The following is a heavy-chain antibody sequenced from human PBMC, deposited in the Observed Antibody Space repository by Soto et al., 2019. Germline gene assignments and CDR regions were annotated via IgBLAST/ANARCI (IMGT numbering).Heavy chain of an antibody. CDR3: ASYTTVTYYYYYGMDV. Sequence: GGSLRLSCAASGFTFSDYYMSWIRQAPVKGLEWVSYISSSSSYTNYADSVKGRFTISRDNAKNSLYLQMNSLRAEDTAVYYCASYTTVTYYYYYGMDVWGQGTTVTVSS. CDR2: ISSSSSYT. CDR1: GFTFSDYY. V-gene: IGHV3-11*03. J-gene: IGHJ6*02. D-gene: IGHD4-17*01.